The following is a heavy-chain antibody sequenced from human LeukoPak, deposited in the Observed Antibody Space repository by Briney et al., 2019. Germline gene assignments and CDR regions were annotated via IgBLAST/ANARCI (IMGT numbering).Heavy chain of an antibody. CDR3: ARGFWSGYSFDY. J-gene: IGHJ4*02. D-gene: IGHD3-3*01. V-gene: IGHV3-53*01. CDR1: GFNVSSNY. Sequence: PGGSLRLSCAASGFNVSSNYMSWVRQAPGKGLEWVSVIFTSGSTFYADSVKGRFTISRDNAKNSLYLQMNSLRDEDTAVYYCARGFWSGYSFDYWGQGTLVTVSS. CDR2: IFTSGST.